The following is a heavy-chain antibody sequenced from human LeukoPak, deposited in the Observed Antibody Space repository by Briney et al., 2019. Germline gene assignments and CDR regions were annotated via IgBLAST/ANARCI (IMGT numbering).Heavy chain of an antibody. CDR1: GFTVSSNY. CDR2: IYSGGST. Sequence: GGSLRLSCAASGFTVSSNYMSWVRQAPGKGLEWVSVIYSGGSTNYAGSVKGRFTISRDNSKNTLYLQMNSLRAEDTAVYYCAKGDGWYYFDYWGQGTLVTVSS. CDR3: AKGDGWYYFDY. D-gene: IGHD5-24*01. J-gene: IGHJ4*02. V-gene: IGHV3-66*01.